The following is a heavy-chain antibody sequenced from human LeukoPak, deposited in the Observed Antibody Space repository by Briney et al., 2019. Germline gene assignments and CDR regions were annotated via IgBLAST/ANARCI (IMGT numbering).Heavy chain of an antibody. Sequence: ASVKVSCKASGYTFSSYAITWVRQAPGQGLEWVGWISTYNGDTEYAHMLQGRVTMTTDTSTSTVYMDLRSLRSEDTAVYYCARDSGGVVVAAYYFDYWGQGTLVTVSS. CDR2: ISTYNGDT. J-gene: IGHJ4*02. CDR1: GYTFSSYA. D-gene: IGHD2-15*01. CDR3: ARDSGGVVVAAYYFDY. V-gene: IGHV1-18*01.